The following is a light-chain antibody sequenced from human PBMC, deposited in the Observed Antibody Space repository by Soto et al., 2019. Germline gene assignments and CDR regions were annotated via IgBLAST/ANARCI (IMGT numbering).Light chain of an antibody. CDR1: QSLLFFNGITY. J-gene: IGKJ4*01. V-gene: IGKV2-30*01. CDR2: EVS. CDR3: MQGTHWPLT. Sequence: EVVLTQSPLSLPVTVGQPATVSCRSSQSLLFFNGITYLTWFHQRPGQPPRRLISEVSNRDSGVPDRLSGSGSGTDFTLESSRVEAEDVGLFYCMQGTHWPLTFGGGTRVEIK.